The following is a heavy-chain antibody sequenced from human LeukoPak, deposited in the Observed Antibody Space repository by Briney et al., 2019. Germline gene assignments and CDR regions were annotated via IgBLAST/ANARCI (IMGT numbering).Heavy chain of an antibody. CDR3: ARELRFLEHPRHWYFDL. CDR2: IYYSGST. D-gene: IGHD3-3*01. CDR1: GGSISSSSYY. V-gene: IGHV4-39*02. J-gene: IGHJ2*01. Sequence: SETLSVICTVSGGSISSSSYYWGWIRQPPGKGLEWIGSIYYSGSTYYNPSLKSRVTISVDTTKNQFSLKLSSVTAADTAVYYCARELRFLEHPRHWYFDLWGRGTLVTVSS.